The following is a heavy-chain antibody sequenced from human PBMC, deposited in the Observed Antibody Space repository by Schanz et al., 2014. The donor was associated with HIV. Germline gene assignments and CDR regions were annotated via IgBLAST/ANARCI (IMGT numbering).Heavy chain of an antibody. CDR3: ARVWADYGMDV. CDR1: GGTFMTYA. Sequence: QVQLVQSGAEVKKPGSSVKVSCKASGGTFMTYAISWVRQAPGQGLEWMGGIIPVFGTTNYAQKFQGRVTITADKSTSTAYMELSSLRSEDTALYYCARVWADYGMDVWGQGTTVTVSS. V-gene: IGHV1-69*06. J-gene: IGHJ6*02. D-gene: IGHD3-16*01. CDR2: IIPVFGTT.